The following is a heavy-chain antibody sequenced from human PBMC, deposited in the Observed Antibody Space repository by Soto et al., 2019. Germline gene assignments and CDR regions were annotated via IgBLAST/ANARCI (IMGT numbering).Heavy chain of an antibody. D-gene: IGHD4-17*01. CDR2: INHSGST. CDR1: GGSFSGYY. CDR3: ARRPDYGGNSFVNWFDP. Sequence: QVQLQQWGAGLLKPSETLSLTCAVYGGSFSGYYWSWIRQPPGKGLEWIGEINHSGSTNYNPSLKSRVNISVDTSKNQFSLKLSSVTAADTAVYYCARRPDYGGNSFVNWFDPWGQGTLVTVSS. V-gene: IGHV4-34*01. J-gene: IGHJ5*02.